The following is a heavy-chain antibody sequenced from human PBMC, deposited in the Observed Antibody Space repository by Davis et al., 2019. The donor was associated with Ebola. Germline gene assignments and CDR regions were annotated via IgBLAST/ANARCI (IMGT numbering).Heavy chain of an antibody. CDR3: ASLPGTYYYGSGSYYKGPEHWFDP. Sequence: ASVKVSCKASGYTFTSYGISWVRQAPGQGLEWIGWFSAYNGNTNYAQKLQGRVTIPADESTSTAYMELSSLRSEDTAVYYCASLPGTYYYGSGSYYKGPEHWFDPWGQGTLVTVSS. CDR1: GYTFTSYG. V-gene: IGHV1-18*01. CDR2: FSAYNGNT. D-gene: IGHD3-10*01. J-gene: IGHJ5*02.